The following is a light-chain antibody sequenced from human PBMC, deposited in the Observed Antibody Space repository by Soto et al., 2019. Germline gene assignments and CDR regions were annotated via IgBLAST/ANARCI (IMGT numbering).Light chain of an antibody. CDR2: EAS. CDR3: QQYNSWT. J-gene: IGKJ1*01. Sequence: DIQLTQSPSTLSGSVGARVTIPCRASQTISSWLAWYQQKPGKAHKLLIYEASSLKSGVPSMFSSSGSGTEFTLTSSILQPDDFATYYCQQYNSWTFGQGTKVDIK. V-gene: IGKV1-5*03. CDR1: QTISSW.